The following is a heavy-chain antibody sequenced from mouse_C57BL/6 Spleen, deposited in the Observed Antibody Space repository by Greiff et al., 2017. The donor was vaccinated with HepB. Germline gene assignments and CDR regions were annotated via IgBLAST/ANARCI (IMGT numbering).Heavy chain of an antibody. Sequence: VHLVESGPGLVAPSQSLSITCTVSGFSLTSYAISWVRQPPGKGLEWLGVIWTGGGTNYNSALKSRLSISKDNSKSQVFLKMNSLQTDDTARYYCARNERTYGSSPAWFAYWGQGTLVTVSA. CDR2: IWTGGGT. CDR3: ARNERTYGSSPAWFAY. J-gene: IGHJ3*01. V-gene: IGHV2-9-1*01. D-gene: IGHD1-1*01. CDR1: GFSLTSYA.